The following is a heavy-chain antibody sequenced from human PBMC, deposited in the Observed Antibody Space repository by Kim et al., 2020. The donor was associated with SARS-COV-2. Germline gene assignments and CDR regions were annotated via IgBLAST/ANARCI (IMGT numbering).Heavy chain of an antibody. J-gene: IGHJ6*02. D-gene: IGHD2-15*01. CDR3: ARARIDV. CDR1: GFTFSSFW. Sequence: GGYLRLSCAVSGFTFSSFWMTWVRQAPGKGLEWVADIKPDGSETYYADSVKGRFTISRDNAQKSMYLQMNSLRAEDTAVYYCARARIDVWGQGTTVTVSS. V-gene: IGHV3-7*03. CDR2: IKPDGSET.